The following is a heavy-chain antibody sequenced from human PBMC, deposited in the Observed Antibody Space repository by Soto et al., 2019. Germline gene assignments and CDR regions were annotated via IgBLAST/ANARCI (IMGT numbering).Heavy chain of an antibody. Sequence: QVQLVESGGGLVKPGGSLRLSCAASGFTFSDYYMSWIRQAPGKGLEWLSYIGTSSSYTNYADSVKGRFTISRDNAKNSLYLQMNSLRAEDTAVYYCARDADILTGSDAFDIWGHGTMVTVSS. D-gene: IGHD3-9*01. J-gene: IGHJ3*02. CDR2: IGTSSSYT. CDR3: ARDADILTGSDAFDI. V-gene: IGHV3-11*05. CDR1: GFTFSDYY.